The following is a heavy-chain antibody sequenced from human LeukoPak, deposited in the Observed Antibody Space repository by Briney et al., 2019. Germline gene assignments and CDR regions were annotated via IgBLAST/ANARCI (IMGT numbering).Heavy chain of an antibody. Sequence: ASVKVSCKASGYTFTSYDINWVRQATGQGLEWMGWMNPNSGNTGYAQRFQGRVTMTRNTSISTAYMELSSLRSEDTAVYYCARAVGRELPRPFDYWGQGTLVTVSS. CDR3: ARAVGRELPRPFDY. CDR1: GYTFTSYD. V-gene: IGHV1-8*01. J-gene: IGHJ4*02. D-gene: IGHD1-26*01. CDR2: MNPNSGNT.